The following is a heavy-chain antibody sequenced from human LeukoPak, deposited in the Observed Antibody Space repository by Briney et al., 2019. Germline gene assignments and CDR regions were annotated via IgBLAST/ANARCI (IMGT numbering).Heavy chain of an antibody. D-gene: IGHD3-22*01. V-gene: IGHV3-23*01. CDR2: ISGSGMTT. CDR3: AKRDSSGYSHYFDY. J-gene: IGHJ4*02. CDR1: GLTFNNYA. Sequence: GGSLRLSCAAPGLTFNNYAMRWVRQAPGKGLEWVSAISGSGMTTYYAESVKGRFTISRDNSKNTLYLQMNSLRAEDTAVYYCAKRDSSGYSHYFDYWGQGTLVTVSS.